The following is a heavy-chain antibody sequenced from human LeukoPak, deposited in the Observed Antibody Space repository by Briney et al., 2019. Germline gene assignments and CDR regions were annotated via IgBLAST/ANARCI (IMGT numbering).Heavy chain of an antibody. CDR3: ARLEPPPPRNYDYVWGSHYGMDV. CDR2: INPNSGGT. V-gene: IGHV1-2*02. J-gene: IGHJ6*02. CDR1: GDTFTGYY. D-gene: IGHD3-16*01. Sequence: GASVKVSCKASGDTFTGYYMHWVRQAPGQGLEWMGWINPNSGGTNYAQKFQGRVTMTRDTSISTAYMEPSRLRSDDTAVYYCARLEPPPPRNYDYVWGSHYGMDVWGQGTTVTVSS.